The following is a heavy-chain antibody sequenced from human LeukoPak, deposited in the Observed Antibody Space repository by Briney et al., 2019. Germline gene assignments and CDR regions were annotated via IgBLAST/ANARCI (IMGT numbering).Heavy chain of an antibody. Sequence: SGPTLVDPTQTLTLTCTFSGFSLSTSGVGVGWIRKPPGKALEWLALIYWDDDKRYSPSLNSRLTITKDTSKNQVVLTMTCMHPVDTATYYCGPGALLVPINYWGKGTLVTVSS. CDR1: GFSLSTSGVG. D-gene: IGHD3-10*01. V-gene: IGHV2-5*02. J-gene: IGHJ4*02. CDR3: GPGALLVPINY. CDR2: IYWDDDK.